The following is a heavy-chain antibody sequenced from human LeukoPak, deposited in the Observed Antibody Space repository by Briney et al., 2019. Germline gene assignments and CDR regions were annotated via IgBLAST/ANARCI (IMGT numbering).Heavy chain of an antibody. Sequence: PGGSLRLSCAASGLTFSSYCMHWVRQAPGKGLEWVAVISYDGSNKYYADSVKGRFTISRDNSKNTLYLQMNSLRAEDTAVYYCAKGEPLLLWFGESYYYYGMDVWGQGTTVTVSS. V-gene: IGHV3-30*18. J-gene: IGHJ6*02. CDR3: AKGEPLLLWFGESYYYYGMDV. CDR1: GLTFSSYC. D-gene: IGHD3-10*01. CDR2: ISYDGSNK.